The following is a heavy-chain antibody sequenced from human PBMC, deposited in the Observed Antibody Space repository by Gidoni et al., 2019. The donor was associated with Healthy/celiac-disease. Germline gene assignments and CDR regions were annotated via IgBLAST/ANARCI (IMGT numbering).Heavy chain of an antibody. J-gene: IGHJ2*01. Sequence: QVQLVQSGAEVKKPGSSVQVSCKASGGTFSSYTLSWVRQAPGQGLEWMGRIIPILGIANYAQKFQGRVTITADKSTSTAYMELSSLRSEDTAVYYCARDAVDTAMVIFSHWYFDLWGRGTLVTVSS. CDR3: ARDAVDTAMVIFSHWYFDL. CDR1: GGTFSSYT. D-gene: IGHD5-18*01. V-gene: IGHV1-69*08. CDR2: IIPILGIA.